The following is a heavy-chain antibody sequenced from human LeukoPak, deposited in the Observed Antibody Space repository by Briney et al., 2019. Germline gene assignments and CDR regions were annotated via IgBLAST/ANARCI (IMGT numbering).Heavy chain of an antibody. CDR2: ISGSGGST. J-gene: IGHJ4*02. V-gene: IGHV3-23*01. D-gene: IGHD6-19*01. CDR3: ASKGIAVAGPEYYFDY. CDR1: GFTFSSYA. Sequence: PGGSLGLSCAASGFTFSSYAMSWVRQAPGKGLEWVSAISGSGGSTYYADSVKGRFTISRDNSKNTLYLQMNSLRAEDTAVYYCASKGIAVAGPEYYFDYWGQGTLVTVSS.